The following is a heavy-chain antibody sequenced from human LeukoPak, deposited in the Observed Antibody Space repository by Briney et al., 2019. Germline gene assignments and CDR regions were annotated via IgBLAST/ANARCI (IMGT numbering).Heavy chain of an antibody. Sequence: SVKVSCKASGGTFSSYAISWVRQAPGQGLEWMGRIIPIFGTANYAQKFQGRVTITTDESTSTAYMELSSLRSEDTAVYYCARDTYCSGDSCYSYYFDYWGQGTLVTVSS. CDR2: IIPIFGTA. CDR3: ARDTYCSGDSCYSYYFDY. V-gene: IGHV1-69*05. CDR1: GGTFSSYA. J-gene: IGHJ4*02. D-gene: IGHD2-15*01.